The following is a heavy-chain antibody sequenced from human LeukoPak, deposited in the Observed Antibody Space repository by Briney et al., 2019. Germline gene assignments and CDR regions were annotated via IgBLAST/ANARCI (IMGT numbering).Heavy chain of an antibody. CDR3: ARVRLWVFDY. D-gene: IGHD4/OR15-4a*01. CDR1: GLTVSSSY. CDR2: IYIGDNP. J-gene: IGHJ4*02. V-gene: IGHV3-53*04. Sequence: GGSLRLSCAASGLTVSSSYMSWVRQAPGKGLEWVSIIYIGDNPHYADSVKGRFTISRHNSKNTLYLQMNNLRDEDTAVYYCARVRLWVFDYWGQGALVTVSS.